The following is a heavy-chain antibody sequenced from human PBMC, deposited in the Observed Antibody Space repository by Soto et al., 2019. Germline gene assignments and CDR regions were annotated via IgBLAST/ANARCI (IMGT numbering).Heavy chain of an antibody. CDR1: GGTFSSYA. Sequence: ASVKISCKASGGTFSSYAISCVRQAPGQGLEWMGGIIPIFGTANYAQKFQGRVTITAGESTSTAYMELSSLRSEDTAVYYCARGQQLLPYYFDCWGQGTLVTVSS. D-gene: IGHD6-6*01. CDR2: IIPIFGTA. J-gene: IGHJ4*02. CDR3: ARGQQLLPYYFDC. V-gene: IGHV1-69*13.